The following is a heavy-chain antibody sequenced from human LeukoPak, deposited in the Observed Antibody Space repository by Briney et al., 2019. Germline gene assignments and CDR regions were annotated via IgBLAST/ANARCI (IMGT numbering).Heavy chain of an antibody. CDR2: FDPEDGET. J-gene: IGHJ4*02. V-gene: IGHV1-24*01. Sequence: ASVKVSCKVSGYTLTELSMHWVRQAPGKGLEWMGGFDPEDGETIYAQKFQGRVTMTEDTSTDTAYMELSSLRSEDTAVYYRATGVVGAIPNDYWGQGTLVIVSS. CDR3: ATGVVGAIPNDY. D-gene: IGHD1-26*01. CDR1: GYTLTELS.